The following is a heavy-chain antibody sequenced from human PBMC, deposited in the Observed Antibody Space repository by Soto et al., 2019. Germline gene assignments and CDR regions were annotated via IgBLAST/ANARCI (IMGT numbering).Heavy chain of an antibody. CDR2: MNPNSGNT. D-gene: IGHD2-2*01. V-gene: IGHV1-8*02. Sequence: ASVKVSCKASGYTFTSYDINWVRQATGQGLEWMGWMNPNSGNTGHAQKFQGRVTMTRNTSISTAYMELSSLRSEDTAVYYCARGCISTSCYPHLQYRLAVWGQGTTVTVSS. CDR3: ARGCISTSCYPHLQYRLAV. CDR1: GYTFTSYD. J-gene: IGHJ6*02.